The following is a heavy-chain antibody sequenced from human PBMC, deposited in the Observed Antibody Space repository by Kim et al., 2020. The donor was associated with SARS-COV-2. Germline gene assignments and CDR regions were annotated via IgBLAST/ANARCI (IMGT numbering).Heavy chain of an antibody. D-gene: IGHD3-10*01. J-gene: IGHJ4*02. Sequence: SETLSLTCGVYGGPFSGCDCSWIRQTPGKGLEWLGGVDHGGSTNYNPSLKSRVSISLDTSKNQFSLKVSSVTAADTAVYYCARGGRIPTPALWTHWGQGT. V-gene: IGHV4-34*01. CDR1: GGPFSGCD. CDR3: ARGGRIPTPALWTH. CDR2: VDHGGST.